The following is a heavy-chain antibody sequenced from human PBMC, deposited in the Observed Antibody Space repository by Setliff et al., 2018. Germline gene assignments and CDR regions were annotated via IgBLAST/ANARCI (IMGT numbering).Heavy chain of an antibody. D-gene: IGHD3-10*01. CDR1: GFTFSSYS. V-gene: IGHV3-21*01. CDR3: ARVGGPLWYLDYMDV. Sequence: GGSLRLSCAASGFTFSSYSMNWVRQAPGQGLEWVSSISSSSSYIYYTDSVKGRFAISRDNAKNSLYLQMNSLRAEDTAVYYCARVGGPLWYLDYMDVWGKGTTVTVSS. CDR2: ISSSSSYI. J-gene: IGHJ6*03.